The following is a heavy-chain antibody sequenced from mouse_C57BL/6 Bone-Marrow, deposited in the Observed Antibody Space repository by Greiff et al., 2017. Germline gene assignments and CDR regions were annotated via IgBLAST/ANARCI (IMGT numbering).Heavy chain of an antibody. Sequence: EVQGVESGGGLVKPGGSLKLSCAASGFTFSSYAMSWVRQTPEKRLEWVATISDGGSYTYYPDNVKGRFTISRDNAKNNLYLQMSHLKSEDTAMYYCAREPSLHASSPRSYFDVWGTGTTLTVSS. CDR2: ISDGGSYT. J-gene: IGHJ1*03. CDR1: GFTFSSYA. CDR3: AREPSLHASSPRSYFDV. V-gene: IGHV5-4*01. D-gene: IGHD1-1*01.